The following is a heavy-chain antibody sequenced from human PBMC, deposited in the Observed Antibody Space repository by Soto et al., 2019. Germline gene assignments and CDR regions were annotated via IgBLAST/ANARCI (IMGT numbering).Heavy chain of an antibody. J-gene: IGHJ6*03. CDR1: GGSISSYY. D-gene: IGHD4-4*01. CDR2: IYYSGST. V-gene: IGHV4-59*01. Sequence: QVQLQESGPGLVKPSETLSLTCTVSGGSISSYYWSWLRQPPGKGLEWIGYIYYSGSTNYNPSLKSRVTISVDTSKNQFSLKQSSVTAADTAVYYCARVDSKNYYYYYMDVWGKGTTVTVSS. CDR3: ARVDSKNYYYYYMDV.